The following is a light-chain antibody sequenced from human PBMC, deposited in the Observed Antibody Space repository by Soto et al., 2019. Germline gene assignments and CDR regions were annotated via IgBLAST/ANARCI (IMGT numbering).Light chain of an antibody. J-gene: IGKJ5*01. Sequence: DTQLTHSPSFLSASVVGRVTSTCRASQDVSRSVGWYQQKPGKAPKLLIYAASSLQSGVPSRFSGSGSGTDFTLTISSLQPEDFATYYCQQSYSTLRGFGQGTRLEIK. V-gene: IGKV1-39*01. CDR2: AAS. CDR1: QDVSRS. CDR3: QQSYSTLRG.